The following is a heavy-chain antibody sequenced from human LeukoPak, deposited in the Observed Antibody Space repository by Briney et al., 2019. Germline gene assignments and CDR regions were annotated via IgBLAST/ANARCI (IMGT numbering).Heavy chain of an antibody. CDR3: ASTSSGNYYYYGLDV. CDR1: GFTFSSYA. D-gene: IGHD1-26*01. V-gene: IGHV3-23*01. CDR2: IYIGGST. J-gene: IGHJ6*02. Sequence: GGSLRLSCAASGFTFSSYAMSWVRQAPGKGLEWVSVIYIGGSTYYADSVQGRFTMSRDNSENTLYLQMNSLRAEDTAVYYCASTSSGNYYYYGLDVWGHGTTVTVSS.